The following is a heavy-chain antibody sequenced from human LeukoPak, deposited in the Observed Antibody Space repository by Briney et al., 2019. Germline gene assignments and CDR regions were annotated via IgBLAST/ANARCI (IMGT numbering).Heavy chain of an antibody. V-gene: IGHV4-34*01. D-gene: IGHD3-22*01. CDR3: ARELRRITMIVVVNNWFDP. CDR1: GGSFSGYY. J-gene: IGHJ5*02. CDR2: TNHSGST. Sequence: SETLSLTCAVYGGSFSGYYWSWIRQPPGKGLEWIGETNHSGSTNYNPSLKSRVTISVDTSKNQFSLKLSSVTAADTAVYYCARELRRITMIVVVNNWFDPWGQGTLVTVSS.